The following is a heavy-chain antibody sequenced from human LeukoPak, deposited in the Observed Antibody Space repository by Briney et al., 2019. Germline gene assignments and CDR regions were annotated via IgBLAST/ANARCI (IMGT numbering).Heavy chain of an antibody. CDR3: ARSHTQKEFCSGGRCYPTVWWFDP. V-gene: IGHV1-8*01. CDR2: IDPNNGNR. J-gene: IGHJ5*02. Sequence: ASVKVSCKATGYTFINNDINWVRQAPGQGLEWMAWIDPNNGNRGYAQNFQGRVTMTTDISINTAYLELNSLRSEDTAIYYCARSHTQKEFCSGGRCYPTVWWFDPWGQGTLVTVSS. CDR1: GYTFINND. D-gene: IGHD2-15*01.